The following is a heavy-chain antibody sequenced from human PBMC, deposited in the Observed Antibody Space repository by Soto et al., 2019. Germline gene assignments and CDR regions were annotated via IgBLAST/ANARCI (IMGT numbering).Heavy chain of an antibody. CDR1: GLSISSYY. D-gene: IGHD3-22*01. CDR3: AGDDGYSAFAI. J-gene: IGHJ3*02. V-gene: IGHV4-59*01. CDR2: VYYPGST. Sequence: QVQLQESGPGLVKPSETLSLTCTVSGLSISSYYWSWIRQPPGKGLEWIGYVYYPGSTTYNPSLKCGVSLSLDTSKSQYSLRACSVTAADTAVYCCAGDDGYSAFAIWGQGTMVAVSS.